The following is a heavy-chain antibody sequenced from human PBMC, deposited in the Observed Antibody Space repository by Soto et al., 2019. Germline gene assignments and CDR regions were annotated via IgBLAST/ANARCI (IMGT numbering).Heavy chain of an antibody. CDR3: ATGFGELSCDY. CDR1: GGSISSSSYY. V-gene: IGHV4-39*01. CDR2: INYSGST. J-gene: IGHJ4*02. Sequence: SETLSLTCTVSGGSISSSSYYWGWLRQPPGKGLEWIGSINYSGSTYYNPSLKRRVTISVDTSKNQFSLKLSSVTAADTAVYYCATGFGELSCDYWGQGTLVTVSS. D-gene: IGHD3-10*01.